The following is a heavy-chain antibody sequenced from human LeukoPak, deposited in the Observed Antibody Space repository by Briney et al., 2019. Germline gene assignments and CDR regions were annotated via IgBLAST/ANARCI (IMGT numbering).Heavy chain of an antibody. J-gene: IGHJ4*02. CDR2: IYWDDDK. CDR1: GFSLRTSGGG. CDR3: AHLRGDSGLADY. D-gene: IGHD5-12*01. Sequence: GSGPTLVNPTQTLTLTCTFSGFSLRTSGGGVGWIRQPPGKALEWLALIYWDDDKRYSPSLKSRLTITKDTSKNQVVLTMTNMDPVDTATYYCAHLRGDSGLADYWGQGTLVTVSS. V-gene: IGHV2-5*02.